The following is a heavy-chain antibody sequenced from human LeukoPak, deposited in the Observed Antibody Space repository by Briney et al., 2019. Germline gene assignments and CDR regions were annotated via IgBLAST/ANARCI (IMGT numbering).Heavy chain of an antibody. Sequence: SETLSLTCTVSGGSISSYYWSWIRQPAGKGLEWIGRIYTSGSTNYNASLKSRVSMSVDTSKNQFSLQLSSVTAADTAVFYCARENSGSYREFDYWGQGTLVTVSS. J-gene: IGHJ4*02. CDR1: GGSISSYY. D-gene: IGHD1-26*01. CDR2: IYTSGST. V-gene: IGHV4-4*07. CDR3: ARENSGSYREFDY.